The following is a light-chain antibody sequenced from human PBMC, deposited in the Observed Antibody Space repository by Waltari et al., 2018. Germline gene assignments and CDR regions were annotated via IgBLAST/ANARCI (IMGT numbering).Light chain of an antibody. CDR3: QQYNNWPPIA. CDR2: GAS. J-gene: IGKJ5*01. CDR1: QSVSSN. Sequence: ELVMTQSPGTLSVSPGERATLSCRASQSVSSNLAWYQQKPGQAPRLLIYGASTRATGSPARFSGSGSGTEFTLTISSLQSEDFAVYYCQQYNNWPPIAFGQGTRLDI. V-gene: IGKV3-15*01.